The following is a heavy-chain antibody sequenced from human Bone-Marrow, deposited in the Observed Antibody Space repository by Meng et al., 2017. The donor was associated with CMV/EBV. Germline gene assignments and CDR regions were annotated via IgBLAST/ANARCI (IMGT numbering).Heavy chain of an antibody. CDR2: IKQDGSEK. D-gene: IGHD2-2*02. CDR3: AKGPIVVVPAAIRGDAFDI. Sequence: GGSLRLSCAASGFTFSSYWMSWVRQAPGKGLEWVANIKQDGSEKYYVDSVKGRFTISRDNAKNSLYLQMNSLRSEDTAVYYCAKGPIVVVPAAIRGDAFDIWGQGTMVTVSS. J-gene: IGHJ3*02. CDR1: GFTFSSYW. V-gene: IGHV3-7*03.